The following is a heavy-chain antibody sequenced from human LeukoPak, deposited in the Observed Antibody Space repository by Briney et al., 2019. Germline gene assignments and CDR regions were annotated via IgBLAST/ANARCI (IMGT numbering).Heavy chain of an antibody. CDR3: AKAPRHLEWFDP. J-gene: IGHJ5*02. CDR1: GFTFSAYA. V-gene: IGHV3-23*01. D-gene: IGHD1-1*01. CDR2: ISGSGGST. Sequence: GGSLRLSCAASGFTFSAYAMNWVRQAPGKGLEWVSGISGSGGSTYYADSVKGRFTISTDNSKNTLYLQMNNLREQDTALYYCAKAPRHLEWFDPWGQGTLVTVSS.